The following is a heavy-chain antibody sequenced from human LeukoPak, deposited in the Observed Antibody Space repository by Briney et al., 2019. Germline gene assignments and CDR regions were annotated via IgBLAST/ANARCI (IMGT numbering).Heavy chain of an antibody. J-gene: IGHJ6*03. CDR3: ARGKARGYGYYYYYIDV. CDR2: IYTSGST. CDR1: GGSISSYY. V-gene: IGHV4-4*07. D-gene: IGHD3-16*01. Sequence: KPSETLSLTCTVSGGSISSYYWSWIRQPAGKGLEWIGRIYTSGSTNYNPSLKSRVTMSVDTSKNQFSLKLSSVTAADTAVYYCARGKARGYGYYYYYIDVWGKGTTVTVSS.